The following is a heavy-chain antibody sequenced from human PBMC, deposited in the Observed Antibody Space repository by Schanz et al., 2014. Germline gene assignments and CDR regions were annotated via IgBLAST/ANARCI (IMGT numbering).Heavy chain of an antibody. CDR3: AKDRWRATVMVDAFDI. CDR1: GFTFSTYA. V-gene: IGHV3-23*01. CDR2: IGGSGGST. D-gene: IGHD4-4*01. J-gene: IGHJ3*02. Sequence: EVQLLESGGALVQPGGSLRLSCSASGFTFSTYAMSWVRQAPGKGLEWVSGIGGSGGSTDYADSVKGRFTISRDNSKNTVHLQMNSLRAEDTAVYFCAKDRWRATVMVDAFDIWGQGTKVTVSS.